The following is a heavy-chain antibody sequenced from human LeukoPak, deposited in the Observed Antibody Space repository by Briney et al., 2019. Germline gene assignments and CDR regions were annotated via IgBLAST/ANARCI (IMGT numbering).Heavy chain of an antibody. CDR3: ARRSPYYYDSRDTTEHLDY. D-gene: IGHD3-22*01. V-gene: IGHV4-34*01. Sequence: SETLSLTCAVYGGSFSGYYWSWIRQPPGKGLEWIGEINHSGSTNYNPSLKSRVTISVDTSKNQFSLKLSSVTAADTAVYYCARRSPYYYDSRDTTEHLDYWGQGTLVTVSS. CDR2: INHSGST. J-gene: IGHJ4*02. CDR1: GGSFSGYY.